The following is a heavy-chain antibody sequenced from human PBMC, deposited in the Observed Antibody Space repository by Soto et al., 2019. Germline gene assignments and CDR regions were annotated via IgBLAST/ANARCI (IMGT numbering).Heavy chain of an antibody. J-gene: IGHJ5*02. CDR2: IYYSGST. D-gene: IGHD2-15*01. CDR3: ARGEVVASNWFDP. CDR1: GGSIIDSGSFY. Sequence: SETLSLTCSVSGGSIIDSGSFYWNWILQHAGKGLEWIGYIYYSGSTYYNRSLKSRATISLDTSKNQFSLKLTSVTAADTAIYYCARGEVVASNWFDPWGQGTLVTVSS. V-gene: IGHV4-31*03.